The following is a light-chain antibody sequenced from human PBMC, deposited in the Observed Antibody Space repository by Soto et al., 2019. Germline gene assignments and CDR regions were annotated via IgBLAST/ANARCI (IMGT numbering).Light chain of an antibody. CDR2: EVS. CDR3: SSYAGSNNFV. CDR1: SSDVGVYNY. Sequence: QSVLTQPTSASGSPGQSVTISCTGTSSDVGVYNYVSWYQQHPGKAPKLMIYEVSKRPSGVPDRFSGSKSGNTASLTVSGLQAEDEADYYCSSYAGSNNFVFGTGTKVTVL. V-gene: IGLV2-8*01. J-gene: IGLJ1*01.